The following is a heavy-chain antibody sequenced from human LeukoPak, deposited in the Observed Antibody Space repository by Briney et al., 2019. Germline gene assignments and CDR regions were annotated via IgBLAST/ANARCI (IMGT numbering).Heavy chain of an antibody. CDR1: GFTFSSYA. Sequence: GGSLRHSCAASGFTFSSYAMSWVRQAPGKGLEWVSTISGSGDSTYYADSVKGRFTISRDNSKNSLYLQMNSLRAEDTALYYCAKDNYYGSGSYFDYWGQGTLVTVSS. D-gene: IGHD3-10*01. CDR2: ISGSGDST. J-gene: IGHJ4*02. CDR3: AKDNYYGSGSYFDY. V-gene: IGHV3-23*01.